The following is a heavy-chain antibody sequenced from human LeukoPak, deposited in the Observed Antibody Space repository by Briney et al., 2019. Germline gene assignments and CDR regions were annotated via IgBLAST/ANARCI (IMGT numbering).Heavy chain of an antibody. D-gene: IGHD5-18*01. CDR1: GGTFSSYA. V-gene: IGHV1-69*13. CDR2: IIPIFGTA. J-gene: IGHJ4*02. CDR3: ARQIGXGYPQRYFDY. Sequence: SVKVSCKASGGTFSSYAISWVRQAPGQGLEWTGGIIPIFGTANYAQKFQGRVTITADESTSTAYMELSSLRSEDTAVYYCARQIGXGYPQRYFDYWGQGTLVTVSS.